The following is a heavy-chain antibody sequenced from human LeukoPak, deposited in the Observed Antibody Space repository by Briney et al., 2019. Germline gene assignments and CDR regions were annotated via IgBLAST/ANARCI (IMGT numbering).Heavy chain of an antibody. CDR2: IGSSGSNI. J-gene: IGHJ4*02. D-gene: IGHD3-22*01. CDR1: GFSVSSTY. V-gene: IGHV3-48*01. Sequence: GGSLRLSCAPSGFSVSSTYMTWVRQAPGKGLEWVSYIGSSGSNINYADSVKGRFTISRDNSKNTLYLQMNSLRAEDTAVYYCAKLYDSSGYYSGWGQGTLVTVSS. CDR3: AKLYDSSGYYSG.